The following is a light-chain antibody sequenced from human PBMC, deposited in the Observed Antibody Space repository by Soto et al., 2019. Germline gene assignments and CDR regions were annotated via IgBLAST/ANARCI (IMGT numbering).Light chain of an antibody. CDR1: QSISSW. Sequence: DIQMTQSPSTLSASVGDRVTITCRASQSISSWLAWYQQKPGKAPKLLIYTASSLESGVPSRFSGSGSGTEFTLTISSLQPDDFETYYCQQYNSYPWTFGQGTKVEIK. CDR2: TAS. CDR3: QQYNSYPWT. V-gene: IGKV1-5*03. J-gene: IGKJ1*01.